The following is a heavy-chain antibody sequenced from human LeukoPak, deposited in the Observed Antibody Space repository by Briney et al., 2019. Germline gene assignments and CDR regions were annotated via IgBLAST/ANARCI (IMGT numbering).Heavy chain of an antibody. CDR2: IKQDGSEK. D-gene: IGHD6-19*01. CDR1: GFTFSSYW. CDR3: ARGGIAVAGLGFDY. Sequence: GGSLRLSCAASGFTFSSYWMSWVRQAPGKGLEWVANIKQDGSEKYYVDSVKGRFTISRDNAKNPLYLQMNSLRAEDTAVYYCARGGIAVAGLGFDYWGQGTLVTVSS. V-gene: IGHV3-7*05. J-gene: IGHJ4*02.